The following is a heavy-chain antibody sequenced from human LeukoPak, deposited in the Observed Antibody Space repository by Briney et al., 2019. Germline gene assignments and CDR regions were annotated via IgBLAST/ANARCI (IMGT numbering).Heavy chain of an antibody. D-gene: IGHD3-22*01. V-gene: IGHV3-64*01. CDR3: ARDGGSSGYHDALDI. CDR2: ISSNGGST. J-gene: IGHJ3*02. Sequence: GGSLRLSCAASGFTFSTYWMHWVRQAPGKGLEYVSAISSNGGSTYYANSVKGRFTISRDNSKNTLYLQMGSLRAEDMAVYYCARDGGSSGYHDALDIWGQGTMVTVSA. CDR1: GFTFSTYW.